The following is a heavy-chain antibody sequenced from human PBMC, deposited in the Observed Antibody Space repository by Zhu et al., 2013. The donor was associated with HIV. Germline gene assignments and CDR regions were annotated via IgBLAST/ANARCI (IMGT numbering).Heavy chain of an antibody. CDR1: GGTFRSYA. V-gene: IGHV1-69*01. CDR3: ARSYFYYGMNV. Sequence: QVQLVQSGAEVKKPGSSVKVSCKASGGTFRSYAINWVRQAPGQGLEWMGGIIPIFGTPDYAQKFQGRLTVTADESTSTAYMELSSLRSGDTALYYCARSYFYYGMNVWGQGTTVTVSS. CDR2: IIPIFGTP. J-gene: IGHJ6*02.